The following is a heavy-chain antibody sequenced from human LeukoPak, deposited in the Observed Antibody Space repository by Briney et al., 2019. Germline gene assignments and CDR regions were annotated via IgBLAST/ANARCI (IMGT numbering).Heavy chain of an antibody. D-gene: IGHD4-17*01. CDR2: ISSSSSYI. J-gene: IGHJ6*03. V-gene: IGHV3-21*01. CDR3: ARSSTVTNDYYYYYYMDV. Sequence: GGSLRLSCAASGFTVSNSYMNWVRQAPGKGLEWVSSISSSSSYIYYADSVKGRFTISRDNAKNSLYLQMNSLRAEDTAVYYCARSSTVTNDYYYYYYMDVWGKGTTVTVSS. CDR1: GFTVSNSY.